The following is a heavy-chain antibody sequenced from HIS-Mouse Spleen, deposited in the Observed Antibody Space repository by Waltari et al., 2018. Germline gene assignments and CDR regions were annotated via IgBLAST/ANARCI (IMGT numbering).Heavy chain of an antibody. V-gene: IGHV4-39*07. CDR3: AREIPYSSSWYDWYFDL. D-gene: IGHD6-13*01. J-gene: IGHJ2*01. Sequence: QLQLQESGPGLVKPSEPLSLTCPVSGGSISSSSYSWGWIRQPPGKGLEWIGSVYYSGSTYYNPSLKSRVTISVDTSKNQFSLKLSSVTAADTAVYYCAREIPYSSSWYDWYFDLWGRGTLVTVSS. CDR1: GGSISSSSYS. CDR2: VYYSGST.